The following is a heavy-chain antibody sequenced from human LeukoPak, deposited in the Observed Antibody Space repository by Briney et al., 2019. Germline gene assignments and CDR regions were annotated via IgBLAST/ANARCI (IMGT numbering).Heavy chain of an antibody. J-gene: IGHJ4*02. V-gene: IGHV3-30*02. Sequence: GGSLRLSCAASGVTFSGYGMHWVRQAPGKGLEWVAFIRYDGSNKYYADSVKGRFTISRDNSKNTLYLQMNSLRAEDTAVYYCAKDRKQLLDYWGQGTLVTVSS. D-gene: IGHD1-1*01. CDR1: GVTFSGYG. CDR3: AKDRKQLLDY. CDR2: IRYDGSNK.